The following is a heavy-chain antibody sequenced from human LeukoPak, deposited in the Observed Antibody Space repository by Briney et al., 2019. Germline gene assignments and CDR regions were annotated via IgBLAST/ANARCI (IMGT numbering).Heavy chain of an antibody. CDR2: IYSGGTT. Sequence: SGGSLRLSCAASGFTVSSNYMSWVRQAPGKGLEWVSVIYSGGTTYYADSVKGRFTISRDNSKNTLYLQMNSLRAEDTAVYYCARRYSYGYYFDYWGQGTLVTVSS. D-gene: IGHD5-18*01. CDR3: ARRYSYGYYFDY. V-gene: IGHV3-53*01. CDR1: GFTVSSNY. J-gene: IGHJ4*02.